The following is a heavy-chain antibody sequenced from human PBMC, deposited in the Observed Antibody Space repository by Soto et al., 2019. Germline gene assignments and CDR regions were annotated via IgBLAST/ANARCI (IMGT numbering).Heavy chain of an antibody. CDR1: GWSFSGYY. D-gene: IGHD2-15*01. CDR3: ARAAPRYCSGWSCYSGRDY. V-gene: IGHV4-34*01. Sequence: QVQLQQWGAGLLKPSETLSLTCSVYGWSFSGYYLSWIRQPPGKGLERIGEINHSGSTNYNPSFNSRVTISVDTSKNQFSLKLRSVTAADTAVYYCARAAPRYCSGWSCYSGRDYWGQGTLVTVSS. CDR2: INHSGST. J-gene: IGHJ4*02.